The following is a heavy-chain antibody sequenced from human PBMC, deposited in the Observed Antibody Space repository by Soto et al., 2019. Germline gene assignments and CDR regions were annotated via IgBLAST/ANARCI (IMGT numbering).Heavy chain of an antibody. Sequence: EVQLVESGGGLVKPGGSLRLSCAASGFTFSNAWLSWVRQAPGMVLEWVGRIKSKTDGGTTDYAAPVKGEFTISREDLKNTLNLQMKSLKTADKAVYCLPTGDLLWFGDDTYWGQGTLVTVSS. CDR3: PTGDLLWFGDDTY. D-gene: IGHD3-10*01. J-gene: IGHJ4*02. V-gene: IGHV3-15*01. CDR1: GFTFSNAW. CDR2: IKSKTDGGTT.